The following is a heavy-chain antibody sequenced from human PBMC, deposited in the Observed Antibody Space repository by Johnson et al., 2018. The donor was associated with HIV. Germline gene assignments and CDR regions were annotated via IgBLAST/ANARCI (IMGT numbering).Heavy chain of an antibody. CDR2: IWYDGSNK. CDR3: ASLGVITYDAFDI. J-gene: IGHJ3*02. CDR1: GFTFDDYG. V-gene: IGHV3-33*08. Sequence: QVQLVESGGGLVQPGGSLRLSCAASGFTFDDYGMTWVRQVPGKGLEWVAVIWYDGSNKYYADSVKGRFTISRDNSKNTLYLQMNSLRAEDTAVDYCASLGVITYDAFDIWGQGTMVTVSS. D-gene: IGHD3-22*01.